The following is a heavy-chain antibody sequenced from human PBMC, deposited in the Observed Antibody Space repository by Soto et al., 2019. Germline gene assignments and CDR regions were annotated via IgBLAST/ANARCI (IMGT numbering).Heavy chain of an antibody. D-gene: IGHD6-13*01. CDR2: INAGNGNT. J-gene: IGHJ3*02. CDR3: ALRIAAPNAFDI. CDR1: GYTFTSYA. V-gene: IGHV1-3*01. Sequence: ASVKVSCKASGYTFTSYAMHWLRQAPGQRLEWMGWINAGNGNTKYSQKFQGRVTITRDTSASTAYMELSSLRSEDTAVYYCALRIAAPNAFDIWGQGTMVTVSS.